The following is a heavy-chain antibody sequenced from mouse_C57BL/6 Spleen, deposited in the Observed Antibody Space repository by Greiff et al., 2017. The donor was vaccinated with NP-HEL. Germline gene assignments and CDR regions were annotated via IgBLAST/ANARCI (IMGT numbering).Heavy chain of an antibody. Sequence: QVQLQQSGPELVKPGASVKISCKASGYAFSSSWMNWVKQRPGKGLEWIGRIYPGDGDTNYNGKFKGKATLTAYKSSSTAYMQLSSLTSEDSAVYFCARDPSYDGYYDAMDYWGQGTSVTVSS. CDR1: GYAFSSSW. V-gene: IGHV1-82*01. CDR3: ARDPSYDGYYDAMDY. J-gene: IGHJ4*01. D-gene: IGHD2-3*01. CDR2: IYPGDGDT.